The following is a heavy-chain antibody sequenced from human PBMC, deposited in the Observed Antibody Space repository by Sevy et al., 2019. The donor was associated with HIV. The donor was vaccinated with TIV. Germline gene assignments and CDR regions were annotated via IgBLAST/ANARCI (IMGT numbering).Heavy chain of an antibody. CDR3: ARKLDNWFDP. V-gene: IGHV1-2*02. D-gene: IGHD2-2*03. CDR2: INPSSGGT. CDR1: GYTFTYYY. Sequence: ASVKVSCETSGYTFTYYYIHWVRQAPGQGLEGMGWINPSSGGTQYAQKFQGRVSVTSDTSRRTSYMELRRLRSDGTALYYCARKLDNWFDPWGQGTPVTVSS. J-gene: IGHJ5*02.